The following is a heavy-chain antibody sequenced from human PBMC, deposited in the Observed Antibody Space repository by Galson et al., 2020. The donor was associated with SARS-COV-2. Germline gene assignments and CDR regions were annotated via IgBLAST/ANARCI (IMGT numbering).Heavy chain of an antibody. V-gene: IGHV4-38-2*02. D-gene: IGHD3-22*01. CDR2: GYPSGTT. CDR1: GYSVSTTNY. J-gene: IGHJ2*01. Sequence: SETLSLTCTVSGYSVSTTNYCGWVRQPPGRGLEWIGSGYPSGTTYYNPSLKSRVTISSDTSKNQFSLRLDSVTAADTALYYCARQGVNMIVLVTVPGWYFDLWGRGTLVTVSS. CDR3: ARQGVNMIVLVTVPGWYFDL.